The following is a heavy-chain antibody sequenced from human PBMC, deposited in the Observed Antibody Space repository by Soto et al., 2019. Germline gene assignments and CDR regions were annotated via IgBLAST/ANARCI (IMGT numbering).Heavy chain of an antibody. Sequence: GSLRLSCSASGFTFSSYALHWVRQAPGKGLEYVSGISSNGGSIFYADSVKGRFTISGDNSKNILYLQMTGLRVDDTAVYSCVKDRFGGTSGYFDSWGQGTLVTVSS. CDR3: VKDRFGGTSGYFDS. D-gene: IGHD2-15*01. V-gene: IGHV3-64D*06. CDR2: ISSNGGSI. CDR1: GFTFSSYA. J-gene: IGHJ4*02.